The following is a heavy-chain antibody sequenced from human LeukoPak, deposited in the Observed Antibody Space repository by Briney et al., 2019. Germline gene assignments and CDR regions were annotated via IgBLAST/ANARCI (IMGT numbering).Heavy chain of an antibody. CDR2: LQSDGTTT. Sequence: PGGSLRLSCAASGFTFSSYAVNWVRQAPGKGLVWVSRLQSDGTTTSYADSVKGRFTISRDVVKNTLYLQMNSLRAEDTAVYYCARAGLLTRNAFDVWGQGTMVTVSS. V-gene: IGHV3-74*01. CDR3: ARAGLLTRNAFDV. J-gene: IGHJ3*01. CDR1: GFTFSSYA. D-gene: IGHD3-10*01.